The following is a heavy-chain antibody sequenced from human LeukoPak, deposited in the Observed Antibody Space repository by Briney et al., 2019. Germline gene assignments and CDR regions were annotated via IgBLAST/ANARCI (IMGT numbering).Heavy chain of an antibody. CDR1: GGSISCSSYY. D-gene: IGHD6-13*01. CDR2: IYYSGST. V-gene: IGHV4-39*07. J-gene: IGHJ4*02. Sequence: SETLSLTCTVSGGSISCSSYYWGWIRQPPGKGLEWIGSIYYSGSTYYNPSLKSRVTISVDTSKNQFSLRLSSVNAADTAVYYCARDILATSIAAPYYWGQGTLVTVSS. CDR3: ARDILATSIAAPYY.